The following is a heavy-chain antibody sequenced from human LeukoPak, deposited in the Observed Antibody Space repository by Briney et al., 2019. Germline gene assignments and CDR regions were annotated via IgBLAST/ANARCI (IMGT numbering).Heavy chain of an antibody. D-gene: IGHD6-13*01. V-gene: IGHV4-4*07. Sequence: SETLSLTCTVSGGSISSYYWSWIRQPAGKGLEWIGRIYTSGSTNYDPSLKSRVTMSVDTSKNQFSLKLSSVTAADTAVYYCARHGQQQLVSWFDPWGQGTLVTVSS. CDR1: GGSISSYY. CDR2: IYTSGST. CDR3: ARHGQQQLVSWFDP. J-gene: IGHJ5*02.